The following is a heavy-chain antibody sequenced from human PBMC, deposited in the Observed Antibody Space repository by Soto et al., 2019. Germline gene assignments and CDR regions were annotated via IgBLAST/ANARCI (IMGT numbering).Heavy chain of an antibody. CDR1: GGSFSGYY. D-gene: IGHD5-18*01. Sequence: SSETLSLTCAVYGGSFSGYYWSWIRQPPGKGLEWIGEINHSGSTNYNPSLKSRVTISVDTSKNQFSLKLSSVTAADTAVYYCARARKRGYSYGGHFDYWGQGTLVTVSS. J-gene: IGHJ4*02. CDR3: ARARKRGYSYGGHFDY. CDR2: INHSGST. V-gene: IGHV4-34*01.